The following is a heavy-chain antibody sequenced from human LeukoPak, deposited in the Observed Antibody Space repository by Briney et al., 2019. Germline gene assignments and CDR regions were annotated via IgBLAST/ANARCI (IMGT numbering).Heavy chain of an antibody. CDR3: ARVRGGSKSTGAFDI. CDR1: GGSISSSSYY. J-gene: IGHJ3*02. Sequence: SETLSLTCTVSGGSISSSSYYWSWIRQPAGKGLEWIGRIYTSGSTNYNPSLKSRVTISVDTSKNQFSLKLSSVTAADTAVYYCARVRGGSKSTGAFDIWGQGTMVTVSS. D-gene: IGHD3-10*01. V-gene: IGHV4-61*02. CDR2: IYTSGST.